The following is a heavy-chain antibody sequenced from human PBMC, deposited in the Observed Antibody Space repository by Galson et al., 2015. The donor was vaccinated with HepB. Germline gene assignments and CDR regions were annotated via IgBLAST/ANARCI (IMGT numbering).Heavy chain of an antibody. CDR3: TTVISVVVVITPFDY. V-gene: IGHV3-23*01. D-gene: IGHD3-22*01. J-gene: IGHJ4*02. CDR1: GFTFSSYA. Sequence: SLRLSCAASGFTFSSYAMSWVRQAPGKGLEWVSAISGSGGSTYYADSVKGRFTISRDNSKNTLYLQMNSLRAEDTAVYYCTTVISVVVVITPFDYWGQGTLVTVSS. CDR2: ISGSGGST.